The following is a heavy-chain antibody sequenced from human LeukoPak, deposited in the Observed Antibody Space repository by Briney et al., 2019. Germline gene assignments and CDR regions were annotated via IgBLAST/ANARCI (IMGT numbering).Heavy chain of an antibody. CDR1: GYTFTDYY. D-gene: IGHD3-9*01. V-gene: IGHV1-2*06. Sequence: ASVKVSCKASGYTFTDYYVHWVRLVPGQGLEWMGRISPNSGATNYAEKFRGRVTMARDTSINTVYMEMSSLRSDDTAVYYCARDRATLRGNNYDLLTGYYTGWDYWAQGTLVSVSS. J-gene: IGHJ4*02. CDR3: ARDRATLRGNNYDLLTGYYTGWDY. CDR2: ISPNSGAT.